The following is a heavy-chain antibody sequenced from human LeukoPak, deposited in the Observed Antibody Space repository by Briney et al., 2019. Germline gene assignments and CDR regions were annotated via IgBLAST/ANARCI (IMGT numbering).Heavy chain of an antibody. CDR2: ISSNGGST. V-gene: IGHV3-64*01. CDR3: ARGSIPYSSSGAGYYYIDY. CDR1: GFTFSSYA. Sequence: PGGSLRLSCAASGFTFSSYAMHWVRQAPGKGLEYVSAISSNGGSTYYANSVKGRFTISRDNSKNTLYLQMGSLRAEDMAVYCCARGSIPYSSSGAGYYYIDYWGQGTLVTVSS. J-gene: IGHJ4*02. D-gene: IGHD6-6*01.